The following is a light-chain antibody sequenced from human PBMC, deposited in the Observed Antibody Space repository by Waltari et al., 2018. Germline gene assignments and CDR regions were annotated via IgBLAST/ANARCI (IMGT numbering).Light chain of an antibody. CDR1: SADLASYNL. CDR3: CAYTGSSTSYG. J-gene: IGLJ1*01. CDR2: EAV. Sequence: QSALTQPASVSGSPGQSITISCTGASADLASYNLVSWYQHHPAIAPKPIIYEAVKRPSGVSNRFSGAKSGTTASLIISGLQADDEADYYCCAYTGSSTSYGCGSGTKVTVL. V-gene: IGLV2-23*01.